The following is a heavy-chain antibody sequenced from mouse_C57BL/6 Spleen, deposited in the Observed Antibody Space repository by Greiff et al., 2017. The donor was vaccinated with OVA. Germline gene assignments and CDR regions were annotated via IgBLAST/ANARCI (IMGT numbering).Heavy chain of an antibody. J-gene: IGHJ4*01. V-gene: IGHV1-53*01. CDR1: GYTFTSYW. CDR2: INPSNGGT. CDR3: ARDSSGYLYAMDY. Sequence: VQLQQPGTELVKPGASVKLSCKASGYTFTSYWMHWVKQRPGQGLEWIGNINPSNGGTNYNEKFKSKATLTVDKSSSTAYMQLSSLTSEDSAVYYCARDSSGYLYAMDYWGQGTAVTVSS. D-gene: IGHD3-2*02.